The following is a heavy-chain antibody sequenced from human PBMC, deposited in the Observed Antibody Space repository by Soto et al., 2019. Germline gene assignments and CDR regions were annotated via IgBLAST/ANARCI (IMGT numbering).Heavy chain of an antibody. J-gene: IGHJ4*02. CDR3: AREFYGDYVDDY. Sequence: QVQLVESGGGVVQPGRSLRLSCAASGFTFSSYGMHWVRQAPGKGLEWVAVIWYDGSNKYYADSVKGRFTISRDNSKNTLYLQMNSLRAEDTAVYYCAREFYGDYVDDYWGQGTLVTVSS. CDR1: GFTFSSYG. CDR2: IWYDGSNK. D-gene: IGHD4-17*01. V-gene: IGHV3-33*01.